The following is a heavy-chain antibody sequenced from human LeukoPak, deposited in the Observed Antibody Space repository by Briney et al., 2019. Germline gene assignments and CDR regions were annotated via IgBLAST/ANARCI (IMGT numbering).Heavy chain of an antibody. CDR2: IKEDGSVI. Sequence: PGGSRRLSCVGSGFTFSNYWMTWLRQAPGEGLEWVANIKEDGSVIYYADSVRGRFTISRDNAKNSLYLQMNSLRVEDTAVYYCATGRWYGEFAGSGFDDWGQGILATVSS. CDR3: ATGRWYGEFAGSGFDD. V-gene: IGHV3-7*01. D-gene: IGHD3-10*01. CDR1: GFTFSNYW. J-gene: IGHJ4*02.